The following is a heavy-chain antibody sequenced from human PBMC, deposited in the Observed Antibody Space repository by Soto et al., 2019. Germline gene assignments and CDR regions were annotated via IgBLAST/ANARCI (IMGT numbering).Heavy chain of an antibody. CDR2: IYYSGST. J-gene: IGHJ5*02. CDR1: GGSISSSSYY. CDR3: ARRMRSGGWFDP. Sequence: PSETLSLTCTFSGGSISSSSYYWGWIRQPPGKGLEWIGSIYYSGSTYYNPSLKSRVTISVDTSKNQFSLKLSSVTAADTAVYYCARRMRSGGWFDPWGQGTLVTVSS. D-gene: IGHD1-26*01. V-gene: IGHV4-39*01.